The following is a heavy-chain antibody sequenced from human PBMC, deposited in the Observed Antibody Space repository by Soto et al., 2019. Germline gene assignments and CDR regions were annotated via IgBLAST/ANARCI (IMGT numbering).Heavy chain of an antibody. J-gene: IGHJ3*01. CDR3: AKGGRASYAEGDGAFGL. CDR2: MSWNSGSR. D-gene: IGHD2-2*01. Sequence: CLRRTCAASGFTLGEHSVHWVRQAPGKGLEWVSGMSWNSGSRGYADSVKGRFTISRANARNSLYLQMNSLRPEDTALYYCAKGGRASYAEGDGAFGLWGQGTMVTVSS. CDR1: GFTLGEHS. V-gene: IGHV3-9*01.